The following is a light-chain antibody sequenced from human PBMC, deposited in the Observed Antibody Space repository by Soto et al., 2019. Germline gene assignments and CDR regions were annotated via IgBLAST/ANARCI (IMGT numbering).Light chain of an antibody. CDR3: QSYESGWGV. CDR1: NSNIGAGYD. V-gene: IGLV1-40*01. CDR2: SNP. Sequence: QSVLTQPPSVSGAPGQRVTISCTGSNSNIGAGYDVHLYQQYPGTALKLLIYSNPNRPSGVPDRFFASKSGTSASLAITGLQAEDEAYYYCQSYESGWGVFGGGTKLTVL. J-gene: IGLJ3*02.